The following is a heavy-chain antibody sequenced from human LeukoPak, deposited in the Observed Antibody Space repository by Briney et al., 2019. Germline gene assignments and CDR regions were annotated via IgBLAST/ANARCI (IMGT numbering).Heavy chain of an antibody. D-gene: IGHD5-18*01. V-gene: IGHV3-73*01. CDR2: IRSKANSYAT. J-gene: IGHJ4*02. CDR3: TTDDTAMVGFDY. Sequence: HPGGSLRLSCAASGFTFSGSAMHWVRQASGKGLEWVGRIRSKANSYATAYAASVKGRFTISRDDSKNTAYLQLNSLKTEDTAVYYCTTDDTAMVGFDYWGQGTLVTVSS. CDR1: GFTFSGSA.